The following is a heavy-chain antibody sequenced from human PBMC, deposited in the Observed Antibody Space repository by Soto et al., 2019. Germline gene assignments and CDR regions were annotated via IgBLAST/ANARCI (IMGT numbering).Heavy chain of an antibody. V-gene: IGHV3-73*01. J-gene: IGHJ5*02. CDR2: IKTKAENYAT. Sequence: GGSLRLPCAASGFRSSGPDIHWVRQASGEGLEWVGRIKTKAENYATALAASVRGRFSLSRDDSRNTAYLEMNSLKTEDSAVYYCARGHNNLFDPWGKGTLVPVSS. CDR3: ARGHNNLFDP. CDR1: GFRSSGPD.